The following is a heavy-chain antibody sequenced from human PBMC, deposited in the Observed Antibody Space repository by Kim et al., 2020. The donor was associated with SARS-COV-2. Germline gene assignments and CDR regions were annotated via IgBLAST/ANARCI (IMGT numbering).Heavy chain of an antibody. CDR3: ARDYRGYIGSGYYYGLYYFDY. V-gene: IGHV1-18*01. CDR2: ISAYNGNT. J-gene: IGHJ4*02. CDR1: GYTFTSYG. Sequence: ASVKVSCKASGYTFTSYGISWVRQAPGQGLEWMGWISAYNGNTNYAQKLQGRVTMTTDTSTSTAYMELRSLRSDDTAVYYCARDYRGYIGSGYYYGLYYFDYWGQGTLVTVSS. D-gene: IGHD3-22*01.